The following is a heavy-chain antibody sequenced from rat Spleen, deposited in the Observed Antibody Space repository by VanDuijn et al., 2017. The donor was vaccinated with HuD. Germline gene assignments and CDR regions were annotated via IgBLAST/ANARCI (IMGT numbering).Heavy chain of an antibody. V-gene: IGHV5-22*01. CDR3: ASLGHNNYYFDN. J-gene: IGHJ2*01. Sequence: EVQLVESGGGLVQPGRFMELPCAASGFTFSNYYMAWVRQAPGKGLEWVATLGNTGSITYYRDSLKGRFTISRDNAKSTLYLQMNSLRSEDTATYYCASLGHNNYYFDNWGQGVMVTVSS. CDR1: GFTFSNYY. D-gene: IGHD1-10*01. CDR2: LGNTGSIT.